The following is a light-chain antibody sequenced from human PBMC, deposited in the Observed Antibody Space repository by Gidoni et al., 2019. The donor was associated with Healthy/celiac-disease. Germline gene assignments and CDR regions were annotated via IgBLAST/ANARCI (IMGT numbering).Light chain of an antibody. Sequence: QSALPQPASVSGSPGQSITISCTRTSSDVGGYNYVSWYQQHPGKAPKLMIYEVSNRPSGVSNRFSGSKSGNTASLTISGLQAEDEADYYCSSYTSGSTLVFGGGTKLTVL. J-gene: IGLJ3*02. V-gene: IGLV2-14*01. CDR2: EVS. CDR1: SSDVGGYNY. CDR3: SSYTSGSTLV.